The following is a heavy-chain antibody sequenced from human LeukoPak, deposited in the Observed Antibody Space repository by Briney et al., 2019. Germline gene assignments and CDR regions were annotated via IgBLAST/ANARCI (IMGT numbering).Heavy chain of an antibody. D-gene: IGHD2-2*01. CDR1: GGSFSGYY. CDR2: INHSGST. J-gene: IGHJ4*02. V-gene: IGHV4-34*01. CDR3: ARDYCSTSCPFDY. Sequence: SETLSLTCAVYGGSFSGYYWSWIRQPPGKGLEWIGEINHSGSTNYNPSLKSRVTISVDTSKNQFSLKLSSVTAADTAVYYCARDYCSTSCPFDYWGQGTLVTVSS.